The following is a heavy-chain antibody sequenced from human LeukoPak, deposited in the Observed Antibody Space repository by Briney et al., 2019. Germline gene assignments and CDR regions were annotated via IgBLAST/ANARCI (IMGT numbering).Heavy chain of an antibody. Sequence: PGGSLRLSCEASGFTFSRYWMGWVRQAPGKGLEWVSSISSSSSYIYYADSVKARFTISRDNAKNSNSLRAEDTAVYYCVRDGGVSGYDLLDYWGQGTLVTVSS. CDR2: ISSSSSYI. V-gene: IGHV3-21*01. CDR3: VRDGGVSGYDLLDY. D-gene: IGHD5-12*01. CDR1: GFTFSRYW. J-gene: IGHJ4*02.